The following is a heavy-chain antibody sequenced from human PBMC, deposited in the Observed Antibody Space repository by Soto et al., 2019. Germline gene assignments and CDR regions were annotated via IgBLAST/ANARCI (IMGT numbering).Heavy chain of an antibody. V-gene: IGHV1-18*01. J-gene: IGHJ4*02. CDR1: GYTFTSFG. Sequence: QVQLVKPGVEGKKPGAPWKFSCKASGYTFTSFGIGGGRQAPGQGLEWRGWISAYNGNTNYAQKFQGRVTMTTDTSTSTAYMELRSLRSDDTAVYYCARDVPTVTTGGPDYWGQGTLVTVSS. D-gene: IGHD4-17*01. CDR3: ARDVPTVTTGGPDY. CDR2: ISAYNGNT.